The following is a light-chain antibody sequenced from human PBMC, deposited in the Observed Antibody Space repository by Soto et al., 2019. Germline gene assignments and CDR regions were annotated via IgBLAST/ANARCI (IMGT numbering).Light chain of an antibody. J-gene: IGKJ5*01. CDR3: QQYSNWPPSIA. CDR2: GSS. Sequence: PSRAELPVSGGESTTRWLRYRQNVSTNLAWFQRKPGQPPRLLIYGSSTRATGVPDRFSGSGSGTEFTLIISSLQSEDIALNCLQQYSNWPPSIAFRQGTRLEL. V-gene: IGKV3-15*01. CDR1: QNVSTN.